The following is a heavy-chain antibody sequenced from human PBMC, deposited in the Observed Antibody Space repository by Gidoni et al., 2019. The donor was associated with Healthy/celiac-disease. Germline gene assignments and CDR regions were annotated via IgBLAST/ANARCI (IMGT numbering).Heavy chain of an antibody. CDR3: AKSSRSGGSCYSSSWCYFDY. J-gene: IGHJ4*02. Sequence: EVQLLASGGGLVQPGGSLRLPCAAPGFPFSSYAMRWVRQAPGKGLDWVSAISGSGGSTYYADSVKGRFTISRDNSKNTLYLQMNSLRAEDTAVYYCAKSSRSGGSCYSSSWCYFDYWGQGTLVTVSS. D-gene: IGHD2-15*01. CDR1: GFPFSSYA. CDR2: ISGSGGST. V-gene: IGHV3-23*01.